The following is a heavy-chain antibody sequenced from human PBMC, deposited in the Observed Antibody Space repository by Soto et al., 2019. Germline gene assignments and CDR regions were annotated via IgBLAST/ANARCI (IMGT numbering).Heavy chain of an antibody. D-gene: IGHD4-17*01. V-gene: IGHV4-31*03. CDR2: IYYSGST. J-gene: IGHJ4*02. CDR3: ARGLSVTLFDN. CDR1: GGSISTGGYY. Sequence: QVQLQESGPGLVKPSQTLSLTCTVSGGSISTGGYYWTWIRQHPGKGLEWIGYIYYSGSTYYNPYLESRVTISVDTSKNQFSLKLRSVTAADTAVYYCARGLSVTLFDNWGQGTRVTVSS.